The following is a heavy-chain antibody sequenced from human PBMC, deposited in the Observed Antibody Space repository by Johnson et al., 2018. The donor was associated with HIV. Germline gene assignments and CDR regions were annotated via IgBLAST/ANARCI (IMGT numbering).Heavy chain of an antibody. CDR1: GFTFSSYG. J-gene: IGHJ3*02. V-gene: IGHV3-33*06. CDR3: AKDRYYDSSGPDAFDI. D-gene: IGHD3-22*01. Sequence: QVQLVESGGGVARPGGSLRLSCEASGFTFSSYGMHWVRQAPGKGLEWVAVIWYDGSNKYYADSVKGRFTISRDNSKNTLYLQMNSLRAEDTAVYYCAKDRYYDSSGPDAFDIWGQGTMVTVSS. CDR2: IWYDGSNK.